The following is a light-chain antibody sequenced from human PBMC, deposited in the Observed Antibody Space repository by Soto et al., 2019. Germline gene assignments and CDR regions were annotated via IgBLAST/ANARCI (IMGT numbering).Light chain of an antibody. CDR2: GTT. CDR3: QQYGISPKT. Sequence: EMVMTQSPATLSVSPGERATLSCTASQSVSSNLAWHQQKPGQAPRLFIYGTTNRAAGIPDRFSGSGSGTDFTLTISRLEPEDSAVYFCQQYGISPKTFGQGTKVDTK. CDR1: QSVSSN. V-gene: IGKV3-20*01. J-gene: IGKJ1*01.